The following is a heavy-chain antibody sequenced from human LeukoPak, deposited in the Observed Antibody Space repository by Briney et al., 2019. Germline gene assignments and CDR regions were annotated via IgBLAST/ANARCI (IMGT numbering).Heavy chain of an antibody. CDR2: IYYSGST. CDR1: GGSISSSSYY. Sequence: SETLSLTCTVSGGSISSSSYYWGWIRQPPGKGLEWIGSIYYSGSTYYNPSLKSRVTISVDTSKNQFSLKLSSVTAADTAVYYCARLPDCSSTSCYLPYNWFDPWGQGTPVTVSS. V-gene: IGHV4-39*01. J-gene: IGHJ5*02. D-gene: IGHD2-2*01. CDR3: ARLPDCSSTSCYLPYNWFDP.